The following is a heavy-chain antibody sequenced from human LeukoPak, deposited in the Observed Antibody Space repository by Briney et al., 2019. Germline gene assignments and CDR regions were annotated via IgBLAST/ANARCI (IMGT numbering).Heavy chain of an antibody. CDR2: IKQDGSEK. V-gene: IGHV3-7*03. Sequence: GGSLRFSCAASGFTFSSYWMSWVRQAPGKGLEWVANIKQDGSEKYYVDSVKGRFTTSRDNAKTSLYLQMNSLRAEDTAVYYCARDQRLGDYVWGSYRYNWFDPWGQGTLVTVSS. CDR1: GFTFSSYW. J-gene: IGHJ5*02. D-gene: IGHD3-16*02. CDR3: ARDQRLGDYVWGSYRYNWFDP.